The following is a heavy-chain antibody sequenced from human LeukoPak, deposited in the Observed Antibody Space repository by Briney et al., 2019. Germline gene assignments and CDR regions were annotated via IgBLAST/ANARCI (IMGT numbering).Heavy chain of an antibody. D-gene: IGHD3-3*01. CDR1: GVSINGNY. CDR2: VSDTGDT. V-gene: IGHV4-59*01. Sequence: SETLSLTCTVSGVSINGNYWTLIRQLPGKGLEWIGFVSDTGDTDYNPSLKSRLTISADTSKSQLSLSLSSVTAADTALYYCARVFRGVVTSNWFDPWGQGTLVTVSS. CDR3: ARVFRGVVTSNWFDP. J-gene: IGHJ5*02.